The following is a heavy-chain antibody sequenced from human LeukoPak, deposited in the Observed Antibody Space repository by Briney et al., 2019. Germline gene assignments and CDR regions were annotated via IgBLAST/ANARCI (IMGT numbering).Heavy chain of an antibody. Sequence: GGSLRLSCSASGFIFTTYTMYWVRQAPGKGLEFVSVVNGNGDTTYYTDSVKGRFTISRDNSKNTLYLQMSSLRAEDTAVYYCVGDQVDDTGYLRWGQGARVTVSA. J-gene: IGHJ4*02. CDR1: GFIFTTYT. V-gene: IGHV3-64D*06. D-gene: IGHD3-9*01. CDR2: VNGNGDTT. CDR3: VGDQVDDTGYLR.